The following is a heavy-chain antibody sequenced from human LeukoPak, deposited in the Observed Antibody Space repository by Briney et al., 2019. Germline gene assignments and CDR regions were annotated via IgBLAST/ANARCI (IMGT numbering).Heavy chain of an antibody. CDR2: ISSSSTI. V-gene: IGHV3-48*01. CDR3: TRQLVLYYYMDV. Sequence: GGSLRLSCAASGFTFSSYSMNWVRQAPGKGLEWVSYISSSSTIYYADSVKGRFTISRDNAKNSLYLQMNSLRAEDTAVYYCTRQLVLYYYMDVWGKGTTVTVSS. CDR1: GFTFSSYS. D-gene: IGHD6-13*01. J-gene: IGHJ6*03.